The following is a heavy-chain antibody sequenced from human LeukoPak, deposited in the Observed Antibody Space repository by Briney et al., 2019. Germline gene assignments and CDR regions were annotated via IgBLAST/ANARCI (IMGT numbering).Heavy chain of an antibody. J-gene: IGHJ4*02. Sequence: PGGSLRLSCAASGFTFSSYAMSWVRQAPGKGLEWVAVIWSDGSIKFYGDSVKGRFTISRDNSKNTLYLQMDSLRAEDTAVYYCARDLGYSPDYWGQGTLVTVSS. D-gene: IGHD3-22*01. CDR3: ARDLGYSPDY. CDR1: GFTFSSYA. V-gene: IGHV3-33*08. CDR2: IWSDGSIK.